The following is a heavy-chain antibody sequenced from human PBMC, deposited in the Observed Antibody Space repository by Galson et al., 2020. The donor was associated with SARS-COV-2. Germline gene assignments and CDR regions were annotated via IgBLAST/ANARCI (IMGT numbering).Heavy chain of an antibody. J-gene: IGHJ2*01. CDR2: INPGYSDT. V-gene: IGHV5-51*01. Sequence: HGESLKISCTASGYSFTSYWIGWVPQMPGKGLEWMGIINPGYSDTRYTPSFQGQVTISADKSMNTAYLQWSSLQASDTALYYCATQGWRDLWSAYEPRWYCDLWGRGTLGAVSS. CDR3: ATQGWRDLWSAYEPRWYCDL. D-gene: IGHD3-16*01. CDR1: GYSFTSYW.